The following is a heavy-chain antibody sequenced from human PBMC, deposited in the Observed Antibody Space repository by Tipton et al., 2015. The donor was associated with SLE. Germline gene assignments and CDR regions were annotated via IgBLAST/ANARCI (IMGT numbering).Heavy chain of an antibody. J-gene: IGHJ3*02. CDR1: GGSISSHY. D-gene: IGHD3-9*01. Sequence: GLVKPSETLSLTCTVSGGSISSHYWSWIRQPPGKGLEWIGYIYYSGSTNYNPSLKSRVTISVDTSKNQFSLKLSSVTAADTAVYYCARTYYDILTGYPQDAFDIWGQGTMVTVSS. CDR3: ARTYYDILTGYPQDAFDI. V-gene: IGHV4-59*11. CDR2: IYYSGST.